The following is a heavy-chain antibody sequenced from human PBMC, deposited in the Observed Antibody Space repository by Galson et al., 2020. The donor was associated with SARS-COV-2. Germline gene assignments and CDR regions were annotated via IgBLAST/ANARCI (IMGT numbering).Heavy chain of an antibody. CDR1: GGSISSYY. CDR2: INYSGST. J-gene: IGHJ2*01. Sequence: SETLSLTCTVSGGSISSYYWSWVRQPPGKGLEWIGYINYSGSTNYNPALKSRVTISVDTSKNQFSLKLSSVTAADTAVYYCASAYSSSWYWYFALWGRGTLVTVSS. CDR3: ASAYSSSWYWYFAL. V-gene: IGHV4-59*01. D-gene: IGHD6-13*01.